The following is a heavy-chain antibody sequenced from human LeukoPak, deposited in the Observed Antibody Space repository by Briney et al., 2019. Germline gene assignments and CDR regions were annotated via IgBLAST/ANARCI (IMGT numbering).Heavy chain of an antibody. CDR3: AKGKYYYDSSGYFPFDS. V-gene: IGHV3-53*01. Sequence: GGSLRLSCAASGFTVSSNYMSWVRQAPGKGLDWVSVIYSGGSTYYADSVKGRFTISRDNSKNTMYLQMNSLRAENTAVYYCAKGKYYYDSSGYFPFDSWGQGTLVTVSS. CDR2: IYSGGST. CDR1: GFTVSSNY. D-gene: IGHD3-22*01. J-gene: IGHJ4*02.